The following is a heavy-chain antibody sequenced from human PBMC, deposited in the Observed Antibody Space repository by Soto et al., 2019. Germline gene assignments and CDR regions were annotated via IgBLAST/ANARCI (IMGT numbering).Heavy chain of an antibody. J-gene: IGHJ4*02. D-gene: IGHD2-2*01. CDR1: GGSISSSSYY. CDR2: IYYSGST. V-gene: IGHV4-39*07. CDR3: ARVRTEYAGLDY. Sequence: SETLSLTCTVSGGSISSSSYYWGWIRQPPGKGLEWIGSIYYSGSTYYNPSLKSRVTISVDTSKNQFSLRLTSVTAADTAVYFCARVRTEYAGLDYWGQGTLVTVSS.